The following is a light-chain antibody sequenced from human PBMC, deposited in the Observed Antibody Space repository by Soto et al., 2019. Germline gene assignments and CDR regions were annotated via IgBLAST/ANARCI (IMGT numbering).Light chain of an antibody. CDR2: EVS. V-gene: IGLV2-8*01. Sequence: QSALTQPPSASGSPGQSVTISCTGTSSDVGGYNYVSWYQQHPGKAPKLMIYEVSKRPSGVPDRFSGSKSGNTASLTVSGLQAEDEADYYCSSYAGSCKSPHVFGTGTKLTVL. J-gene: IGLJ1*01. CDR3: SSYAGSCKSPHV. CDR1: SSDVGGYNY.